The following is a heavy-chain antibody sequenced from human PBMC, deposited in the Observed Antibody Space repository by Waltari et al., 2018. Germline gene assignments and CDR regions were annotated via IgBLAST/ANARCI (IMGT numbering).Heavy chain of an antibody. V-gene: IGHV3-74*01. CDR2: ISHDGSTT. D-gene: IGHD2-21*02. J-gene: IGHJ4*02. Sequence: EVLLVESGGGLGQPGGSLRLSCAASGFSFSTYVMHWVRQAPGKGLVWVSRISHDGSTTTYGDSVKGLFTVSRDNAKNTLYLQMNSLRAEYTAVYYCTRDRDWVLFDYWGQGTLVTVSS. CDR3: TRDRDWVLFDY. CDR1: GFSFSTYV.